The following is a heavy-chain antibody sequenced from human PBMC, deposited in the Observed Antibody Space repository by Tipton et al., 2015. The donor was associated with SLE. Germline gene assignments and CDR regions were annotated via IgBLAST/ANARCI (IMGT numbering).Heavy chain of an antibody. CDR3: ARDPFPTVTTGAFDI. J-gene: IGHJ3*02. V-gene: IGHV4-59*01. Sequence: LRLSCTVSGGSISSYYWSWIRQPPGKGLEWIGYIYYSGSTHYNPSLKSRVTISVDTSKNQFSLKLSSVTAADTAVYYCARDPFPTVTTGAFDIWGQGTMVTVSS. D-gene: IGHD4-17*01. CDR1: GGSISSYY. CDR2: IYYSGST.